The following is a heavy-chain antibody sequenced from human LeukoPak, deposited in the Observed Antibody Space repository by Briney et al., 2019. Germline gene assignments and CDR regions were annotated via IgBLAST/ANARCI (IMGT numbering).Heavy chain of an antibody. CDR2: ISGSGGIT. V-gene: IGHV3-23*01. CDR3: AKGGYCSGGTCYPMDV. CDR1: GFTFSSYA. J-gene: IGHJ6*02. D-gene: IGHD2-15*01. Sequence: GGSLRLSCAASGFTFSSYAMSWARQAPGKGPQWVSAISGSGGITYYADSVKGRFAISRDNSKNTLYLQMNSLRAEDTALYYCAKGGYCSGGTCYPMDVWGQGTTVTVSS.